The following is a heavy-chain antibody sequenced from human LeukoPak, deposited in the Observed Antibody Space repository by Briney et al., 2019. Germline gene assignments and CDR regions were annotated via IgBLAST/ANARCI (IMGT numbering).Heavy chain of an antibody. CDR3: ARNEGSGYSAPDAFDI. CDR2: INHSEAT. Sequence: SETLSLTCAVYGGSFSGYYWSWIRQSPGKGLEWIGEINHSEATDYNPSLKSRVTISVDTSKNQFSLKLSSVTAADTAVYYCARNEGSGYSAPDAFDIWGQGTMVTVSS. D-gene: IGHD3-22*01. V-gene: IGHV4-34*01. J-gene: IGHJ3*02. CDR1: GGSFSGYY.